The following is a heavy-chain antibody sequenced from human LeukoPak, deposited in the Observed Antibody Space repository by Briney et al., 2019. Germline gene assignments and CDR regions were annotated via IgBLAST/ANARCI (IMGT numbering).Heavy chain of an antibody. V-gene: IGHV3-21*01. D-gene: IGHD5-12*01. CDR2: ISNSSSYI. Sequence: GGSLRLSCAASGFTFSSYSMNWVRQAPGKGLEWVSSISNSSSYIYYADSVKGRFTISRDNAKNSLYLQMNSLRAEDTAVYYCARAGSGYEDGFDYWGQGTLVTVSS. CDR1: GFTFSSYS. J-gene: IGHJ4*02. CDR3: ARAGSGYEDGFDY.